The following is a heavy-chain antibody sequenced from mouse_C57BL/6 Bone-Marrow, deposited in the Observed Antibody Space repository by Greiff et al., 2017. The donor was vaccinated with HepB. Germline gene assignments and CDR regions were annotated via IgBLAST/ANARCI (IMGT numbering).Heavy chain of an antibody. D-gene: IGHD1-1*01. CDR3: ARDRIGSSYDWYFDV. V-gene: IGHV5-16*01. CDR1: GFTFSDYY. J-gene: IGHJ1*03. Sequence: EVMLVESEGGLVQPGSSMKLSCTASGFTFSDYYMAWVRQVPEKGLEWVANINYDGSSTYYLDSLKSRFIISSDNAKNILYLQMSSLKSEDTATYYCARDRIGSSYDWYFDVWGTGTTVTVSS. CDR2: INYDGSST.